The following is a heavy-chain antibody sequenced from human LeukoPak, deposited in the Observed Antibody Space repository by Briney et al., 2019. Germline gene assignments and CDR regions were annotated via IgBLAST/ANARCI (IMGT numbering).Heavy chain of an antibody. CDR2: INAGNGNT. J-gene: IGHJ6*02. V-gene: IGHV1-3*01. D-gene: IGHD2-2*01. Sequence: ASVKVSCKASGYTFTSYAMHWVRQAPGQRLEWMGWINAGNGNTKYSQKFQGRVTITRDTSASTAYMELSSLRSEDTAVYYCARDLGYCSSTSCYWDSGGMDVWGQGTMVTVSS. CDR1: GYTFTSYA. CDR3: ARDLGYCSSTSCYWDSGGMDV.